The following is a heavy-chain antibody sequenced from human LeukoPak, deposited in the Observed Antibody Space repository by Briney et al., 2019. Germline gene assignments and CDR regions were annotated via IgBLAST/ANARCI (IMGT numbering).Heavy chain of an antibody. CDR3: ARDVALGGQVSFDY. Sequence: ASVTVSCKASGYTFTSYAMHWVRQAPGQRLEWMGWINAGNGNTKYSQEFQGRVTITRDTSASTAYMELSSLRSEDMAVYYCARDVALGGQVSFDYWGQGTLVTVSS. CDR2: INAGNGNT. J-gene: IGHJ4*02. V-gene: IGHV1-3*03. CDR1: GYTFTSYA.